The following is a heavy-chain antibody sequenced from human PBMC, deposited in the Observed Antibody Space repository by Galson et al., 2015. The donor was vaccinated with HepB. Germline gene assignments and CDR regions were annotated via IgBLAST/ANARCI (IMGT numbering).Heavy chain of an antibody. D-gene: IGHD2-15*01. CDR2: IIPIFGTA. V-gene: IGHV1-69*13. CDR3: ARERVGYCSGGSCHGMRHAFDI. J-gene: IGHJ3*02. CDR1: GGTFSSYA. Sequence: SVKVSCKASGGTFSSYAISWVRQAPGQGLEWMGGIIPIFGTANYTQKFQGRVTITADESTSTAYMELSSLRSEDTAVYYCARERVGYCSGGSCHGMRHAFDIWGQGTMVTVSS.